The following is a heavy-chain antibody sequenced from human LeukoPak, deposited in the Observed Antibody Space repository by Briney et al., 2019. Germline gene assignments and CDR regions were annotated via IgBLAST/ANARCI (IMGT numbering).Heavy chain of an antibody. CDR3: ARGGYYYDSSGDHAFDI. CDR2: INPNSGGT. J-gene: IGHJ3*02. D-gene: IGHD3-22*01. CDR1: GYTFTGYY. Sequence: ASVKVSCKASGYTFTGYYMHWVRQAPGQGLEWMGWINPNSGGTNYAQKFQGRVTMTRDTSISTAYMELSRLRSDDTAVYYCARGGYYYDSSGDHAFDIWGQGAMVTVSS. V-gene: IGHV1-2*02.